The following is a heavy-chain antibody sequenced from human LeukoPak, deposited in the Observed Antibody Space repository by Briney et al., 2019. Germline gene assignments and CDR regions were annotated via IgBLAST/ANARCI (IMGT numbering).Heavy chain of an antibody. CDR1: GYSISSGYY. D-gene: IGHD6-13*01. CDR3: ARLSAAAARWGFDY. CDR2: IYHSGST. Sequence: SETLSLTCTVSGYSISSGYYWGWIRQPPGKGLEWIGNIYHSGSTYYNPSLKSRVTISVDTSKNQFSLKLSSVTAADTAVYYCARLSAAAARWGFDYWGQGTLVTVSS. J-gene: IGHJ4*02. V-gene: IGHV4-38-2*02.